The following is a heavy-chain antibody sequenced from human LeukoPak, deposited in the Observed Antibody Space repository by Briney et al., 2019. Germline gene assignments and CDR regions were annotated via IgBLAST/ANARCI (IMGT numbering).Heavy chain of an antibody. CDR1: GFTFSNYW. D-gene: IGHD2-21*01. V-gene: IGHV3-7*05. CDR3: ARGSCLLDP. J-gene: IGHJ5*02. CDR2: IKEDGSVK. Sequence: TGGSLTLSCAASGFTFSNYWMSWVRQAPEKGLEWVANIKEDGSVKYYVDSVKGRFTISRDNAKKSLYLHMNSLRVEDRAVYYFARGSCLLDPWGQGTLVTVFS.